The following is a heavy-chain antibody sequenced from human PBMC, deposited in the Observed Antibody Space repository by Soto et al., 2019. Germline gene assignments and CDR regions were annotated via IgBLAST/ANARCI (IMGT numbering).Heavy chain of an antibody. CDR1: GDSISSNNNY. J-gene: IGHJ5*01. D-gene: IGHD5-18*01. V-gene: IGHV4-30-4*01. CDR3: ARGRGYSYGLES. CDR2: ISYSGTT. Sequence: SETLSLTCTVSGDSISSNNNYWSWIRQPPGEGLEWIGFISYSGTTSYSPSLKSRVAISLDTSKNQFSLSLSSVTAADTAVYYCARGRGYSYGLESWGQGTLVTVSS.